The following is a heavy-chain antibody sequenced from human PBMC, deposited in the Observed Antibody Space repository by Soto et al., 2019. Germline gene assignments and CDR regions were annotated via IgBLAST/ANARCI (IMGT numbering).Heavy chain of an antibody. D-gene: IGHD3-3*01. CDR1: GFTFSSYA. Sequence: GGSLRLSCAASGFTFSSYAMSWVRQAPGKGLEWVSAISGSGGSTYYADSVKGRFTISRDNSKNTLYLQMNSLRAEDTAVYYCAKGWGRIFGVVMHPYYYYMDVWGKGTTVTVSS. CDR3: AKGWGRIFGVVMHPYYYYMDV. V-gene: IGHV3-23*01. CDR2: ISGSGGST. J-gene: IGHJ6*03.